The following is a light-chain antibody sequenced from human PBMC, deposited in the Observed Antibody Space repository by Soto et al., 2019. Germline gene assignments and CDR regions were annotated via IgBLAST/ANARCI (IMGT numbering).Light chain of an antibody. CDR3: VLFMGSGISV. V-gene: IGLV8-61*01. CDR2: NTD. J-gene: IGLJ3*02. CDR1: SGSVSTSYY. Sequence: QTVVTQEPSFSVSPGGTVTITCGLSSGSVSTSYYPNWYQQTPGQAPRSLICNTDTRSSGVPDLFSGSIIGNKAALTITGAQADDESDYYCVLFMGSGISVFRGGTKLTVL.